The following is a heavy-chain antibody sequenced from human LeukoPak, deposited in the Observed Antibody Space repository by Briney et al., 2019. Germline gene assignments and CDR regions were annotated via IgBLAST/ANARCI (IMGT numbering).Heavy chain of an antibody. Sequence: GGSLRLSCAASGFTFSSYDMHWVRQAAGKGLEWVSAIGTAGDTYYPGSVKGRFTISRENAKNSLYLQINSLRAGDTAVYYCARYSSDAFDIWGQGTMVTVSS. D-gene: IGHD6-13*01. CDR3: ARYSSDAFDI. V-gene: IGHV3-13*04. CDR2: IGTAGDT. CDR1: GFTFSSYD. J-gene: IGHJ3*02.